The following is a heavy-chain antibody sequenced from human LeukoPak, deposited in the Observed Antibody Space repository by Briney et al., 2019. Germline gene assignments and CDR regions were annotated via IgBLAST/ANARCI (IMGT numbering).Heavy chain of an antibody. J-gene: IGHJ4*02. CDR1: GFTVSSNY. CDR3: ARAATTLYDSMDY. CDR2: TYSGGST. D-gene: IGHD3-22*01. V-gene: IGHV3-66*01. Sequence: GGSLRLSCAASGFTVSSNYMSWVRQAPGKGLEWVSVTYSGGSTYYADSVKGRFTISRDNSKNTLYLQMNSLRAEDTAVYYCARAATTLYDSMDYWGQGTLVTVSS.